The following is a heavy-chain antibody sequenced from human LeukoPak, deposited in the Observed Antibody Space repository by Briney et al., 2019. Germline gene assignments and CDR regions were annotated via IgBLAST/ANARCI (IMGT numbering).Heavy chain of an antibody. V-gene: IGHV4-59*01. CDR1: GGSISSYY. CDR3: ARGPAVAGTLWGFDY. Sequence: PSKTLSLTCTVSGGSISSYYWSWIRQPPGKGLEWIGYIYYSGSTNYNPSLKSRVTISVDTPKKQFSLKLSSVTAADTAVYYCARGPAVAGTLWGFDYWGQGTLVTVSS. CDR2: IYYSGST. J-gene: IGHJ4*02. D-gene: IGHD6-19*01.